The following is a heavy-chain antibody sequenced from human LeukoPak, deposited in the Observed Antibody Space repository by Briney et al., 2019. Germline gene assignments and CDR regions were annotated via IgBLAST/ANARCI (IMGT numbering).Heavy chain of an antibody. V-gene: IGHV4-59*12. Sequence: SETLSLTCTVSGGSISSYYWSWIRQPPGKGLEWIGYIYYSGSTNYNPSLESRVTISVDTSKNQFSLKLSSVTAADTAVYYCARGGYYYDSSGYYSFDYWGQGTLVTVSS. D-gene: IGHD3-22*01. CDR2: IYYSGST. J-gene: IGHJ4*02. CDR3: ARGGYYYDSSGYYSFDY. CDR1: GGSISSYY.